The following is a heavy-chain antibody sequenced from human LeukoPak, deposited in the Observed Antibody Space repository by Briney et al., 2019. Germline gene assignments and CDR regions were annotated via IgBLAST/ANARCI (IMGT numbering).Heavy chain of an antibody. V-gene: IGHV3-11*01. Sequence: PGGSLRLSCAPSGFTASDYYMTWVRQPPGKGPEWISYISTSGGTTTYVDSVKGRFTISRDNAKNSLYLQMNSLRADDTAVYYCARSNYYTVDVWGQGTAVTVSS. CDR3: ARSNYYTVDV. J-gene: IGHJ6*02. CDR2: ISTSGGTT. CDR1: GFTASDYY.